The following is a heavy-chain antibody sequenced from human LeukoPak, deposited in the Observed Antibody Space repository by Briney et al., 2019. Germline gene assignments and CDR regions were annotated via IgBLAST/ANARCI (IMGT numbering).Heavy chain of an antibody. D-gene: IGHD5-18*01. CDR3: ARERSYGLYNYYYYYMDV. CDR2: IDSSGGYM. CDR1: GFTFNTYS. J-gene: IGHJ6*03. Sequence: GGSLRLSCEASGFTFNTYSMNWARQAPGKGLEWVSSIDSSGGYMFYADSVKGRFIISRDNAKDSLYLQMNSLRVEDTAVYYCARERSYGLYNYYYYYMDVWGKGTTVTISS. V-gene: IGHV3-21*06.